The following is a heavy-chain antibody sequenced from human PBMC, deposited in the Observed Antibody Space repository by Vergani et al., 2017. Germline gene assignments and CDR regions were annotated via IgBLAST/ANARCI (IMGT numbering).Heavy chain of an antibody. Sequence: EVQLVESGGGLVKTGGSLRLSCAASEFTFSTYSMNWVRQAPGKGLEWVSSISSGSTYTFYADSVKDRFTISRDNAKSTLYLHMSSLRAEDTAVYYCARMRLGGLDYWGQGTLVTVSS. D-gene: IGHD3-16*01. V-gene: IGHV3-21*06. CDR3: ARMRLGGLDY. CDR2: ISSGSTYT. J-gene: IGHJ4*02. CDR1: EFTFSTYS.